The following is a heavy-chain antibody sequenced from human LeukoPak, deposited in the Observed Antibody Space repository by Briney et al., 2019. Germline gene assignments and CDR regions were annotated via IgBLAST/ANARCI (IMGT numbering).Heavy chain of an antibody. V-gene: IGHV4-61*02. CDR3: ARRVGVRGVRA. CDR2: IYTSGST. Sequence: SETLSLTCTVSGGSISSGSYYWSWIRQPAGKGLEWIGRIYTSGSTNYNPSLKSRVTISVDTSKNQFSLKLSSVTAADTAVYYCARRVGVRGVRAWGQGTLVTVSS. J-gene: IGHJ5*02. CDR1: GGSISSGSYY. D-gene: IGHD3-10*01.